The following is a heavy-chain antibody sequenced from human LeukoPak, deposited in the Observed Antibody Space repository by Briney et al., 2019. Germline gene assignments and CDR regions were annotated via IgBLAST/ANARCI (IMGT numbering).Heavy chain of an antibody. CDR2: INPNSGGT. D-gene: IGHD4-17*01. Sequence: APVKVSCKASGYTFTGYYMHWVRQAPGQGLEWMGWINPNSGGTNYAQKFQGRVTMTRDTSISTAYMELSRLRSDDTAVYYCARMYDYGDYRAFDYWGQGTLVTVSS. CDR3: ARMYDYGDYRAFDY. CDR1: GYTFTGYY. J-gene: IGHJ4*02. V-gene: IGHV1-2*02.